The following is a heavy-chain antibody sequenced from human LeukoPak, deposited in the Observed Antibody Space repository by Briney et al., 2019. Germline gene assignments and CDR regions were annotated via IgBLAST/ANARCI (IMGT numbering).Heavy chain of an antibody. CDR2: IIPIFGAA. D-gene: IGHD2-15*01. V-gene: IGHV1-69*01. CDR1: GGTFSSYA. CDR3: ASDLVYCSGGSCYI. J-gene: IGHJ4*02. Sequence: SVKVSCKASGGTFSSYAISWVRQAPGQGLEWMGGIIPIFGAANYAQKFQGRVTITADESTSTAYMELSSLRSEDTAVYYCASDLVYCSGGSCYIWGQRTLVTVSS.